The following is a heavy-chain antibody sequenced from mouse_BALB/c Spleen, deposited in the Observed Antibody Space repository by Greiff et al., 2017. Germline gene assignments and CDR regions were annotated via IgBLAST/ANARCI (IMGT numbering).Heavy chain of an antibody. V-gene: IGHV1S29*02. D-gene: IGHD2-1*01. J-gene: IGHJ3*01. CDR2: IYPYNGGT. CDR1: GYTFTDYN. CDR3: ARGGHYCNSCFAY. Sequence: VQLKESGPELVKPGASVKISCKASGYTFTDYNMHWVKQSHGKSLEWIGYIYPYNGGTGYNQKFKGKATLTVDNSSSTAYMELRSLTSEDSAVYYCARGGHYCNSCFAYWGQGTLVTVSA.